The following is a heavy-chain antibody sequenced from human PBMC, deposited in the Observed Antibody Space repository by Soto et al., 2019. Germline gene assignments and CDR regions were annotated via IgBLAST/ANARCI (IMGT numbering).Heavy chain of an antibody. J-gene: IGHJ4*02. CDR3: ARDQPEVAGTGTFDY. CDR2: IYSAGST. V-gene: IGHV3-53*01. D-gene: IGHD6-19*01. Sequence: EVQLVESGGGLIQPGGSLRLSCAASGFTVSSNYINWVRQAPGKGLEWVSSIYSAGSTYYADSVKGRFTVSRDNSKNTLYLQMNSLRAEDTAVYYCARDQPEVAGTGTFDYWGQGTLVTVSS. CDR1: GFTVSSNY.